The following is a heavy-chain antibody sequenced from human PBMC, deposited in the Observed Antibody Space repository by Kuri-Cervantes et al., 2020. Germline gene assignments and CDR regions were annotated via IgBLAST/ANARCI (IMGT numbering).Heavy chain of an antibody. Sequence: ASVKVSCKASGYTFTSYGISWVRQAPGQGLEWMGWISAHNGDTNYAQKLQGRVTMTTDTSTSTAYMELRSLRSDDTAVYYCASGRDYFGSWRIDYWGQGTLVTVSS. J-gene: IGHJ4*02. CDR1: GYTFTSYG. CDR3: ASGRDYFGSWRIDY. V-gene: IGHV1-18*01. CDR2: ISAHNGDT. D-gene: IGHD3-10*01.